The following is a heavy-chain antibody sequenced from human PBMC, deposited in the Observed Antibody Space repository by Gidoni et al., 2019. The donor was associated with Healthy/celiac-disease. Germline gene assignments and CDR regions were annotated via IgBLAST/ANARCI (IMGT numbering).Heavy chain of an antibody. CDR1: GGSISSSSYY. D-gene: IGHD5-18*01. Sequence: QLQLQESGPGLVKPSETLSLTCTVSGGSISSSSYYWGWIRQPPGKGLEWIGSIYYSGSTYYNPSLKSRVTISVDTSKNQFSLKLSSVTAADTAVYYCARQIAAMVPYYFDYWGQGTLVTVSS. CDR3: ARQIAAMVPYYFDY. J-gene: IGHJ4*02. CDR2: IYYSGST. V-gene: IGHV4-39*01.